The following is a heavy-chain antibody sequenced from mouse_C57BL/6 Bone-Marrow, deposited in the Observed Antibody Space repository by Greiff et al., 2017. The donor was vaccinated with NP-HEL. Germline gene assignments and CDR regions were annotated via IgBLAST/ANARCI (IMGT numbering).Heavy chain of an antibody. Sequence: VKLQESGPGLVQPSQSLSITCTVSGFSLTSYGVHWVRQSPGKGLEWLGVIWSGGSTDYNAAVISRLSISKDNSKSQVFFKMNSLQADDTAIYYCARNRDYSNPAWFAYWGQGTLVTVSA. J-gene: IGHJ3*01. CDR3: ARNRDYSNPAWFAY. CDR1: GFSLTSYG. V-gene: IGHV2-2*01. D-gene: IGHD2-5*01. CDR2: IWSGGST.